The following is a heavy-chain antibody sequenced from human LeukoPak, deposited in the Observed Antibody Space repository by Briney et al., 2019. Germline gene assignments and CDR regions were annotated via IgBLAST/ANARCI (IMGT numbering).Heavy chain of an antibody. CDR1: GFTFDDYA. D-gene: IGHD6-19*01. Sequence: GRSLRLSCAASGFTFDDYAMHWVRQAPGKGLEWVSGISGSIGYADSVKGRFTISRDNAKNSLYLQMNSLRAEDTAVYYCAKVTWSSSGSDYWGQGTLVTVSS. V-gene: IGHV3-9*01. CDR2: ISGSI. J-gene: IGHJ4*02. CDR3: AKVTWSSSGSDY.